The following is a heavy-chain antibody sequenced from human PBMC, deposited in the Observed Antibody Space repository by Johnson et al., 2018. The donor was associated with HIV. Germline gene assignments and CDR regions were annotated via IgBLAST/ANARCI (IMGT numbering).Heavy chain of an antibody. D-gene: IGHD5-24*01. CDR1: GFTVSNNY. V-gene: IGHV3-66*01. CDR2: IYSGGNT. J-gene: IGHJ3*01. Sequence: MQLVESGGGLVQPGGSLRLSCATSGFTVSNNYMSWVRQAPGKGLEWVSLIYSGGNTYYADSVKGRFTISRDNSKNTLYLQMNSLRGEDTAVYYCAKDCGRWLQSDAFDLWGQGTMVTVSS. CDR3: AKDCGRWLQSDAFDL.